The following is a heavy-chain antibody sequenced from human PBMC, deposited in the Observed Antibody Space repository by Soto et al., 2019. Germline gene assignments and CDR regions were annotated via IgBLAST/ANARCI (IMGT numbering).Heavy chain of an antibody. CDR1: GFTFSSYG. Sequence: GGSLRLSCAASGFTFSSYGMHWVRQAPGKGLEWVAVIWYDGSNKYYADSVKGRFTISRDNSKNTLYLQMNSLRAEDTAVYYCAKEYGSGSYYRPDYYYYYMDVWGKGTTVTVSS. CDR3: AKEYGSGSYYRPDYYYYYMDV. V-gene: IGHV3-33*06. D-gene: IGHD3-10*01. CDR2: IWYDGSNK. J-gene: IGHJ6*03.